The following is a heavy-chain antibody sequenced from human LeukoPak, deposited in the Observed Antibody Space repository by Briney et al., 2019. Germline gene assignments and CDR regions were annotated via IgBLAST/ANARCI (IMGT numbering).Heavy chain of an antibody. J-gene: IGHJ4*02. CDR2: MYRGGST. CDR3: ARDGGAAACY. CDR1: GFTVSNNY. D-gene: IGHD6-13*01. V-gene: IGHV3-66*01. Sequence: GGSLRHFCAASGFTVSNNYMSWVRQAPGKGLEWVSVMYRGGSTYYADSVQGRFTMSRDNSKNTLYLQMNSLRAEDTAVYYCARDGGAAACYWGQGTLVTVSS.